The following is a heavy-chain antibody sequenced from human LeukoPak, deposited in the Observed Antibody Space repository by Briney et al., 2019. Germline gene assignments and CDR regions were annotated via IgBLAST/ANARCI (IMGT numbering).Heavy chain of an antibody. D-gene: IGHD6-13*01. CDR2: IYYSGST. CDR3: ARGKLRSSSWPFPFDY. Sequence: SETLSLTCTVSGGSISSSSYYWGWIRQPPGKGLERIGSIYYSGSTYYNPSLKSRVTISGRTSKKVFSLRLSSVTAADTAVYYCARGKLRSSSWPFPFDYWGQGTLVTVSS. CDR1: GGSISSSSYY. V-gene: IGHV4-39*01. J-gene: IGHJ4*02.